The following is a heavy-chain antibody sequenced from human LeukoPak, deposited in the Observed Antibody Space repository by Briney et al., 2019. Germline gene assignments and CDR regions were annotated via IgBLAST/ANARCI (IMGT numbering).Heavy chain of an antibody. J-gene: IGHJ4*02. CDR2: ISYDGSNK. V-gene: IGHV3-30*18. D-gene: IGHD5-24*01. Sequence: GRSLRLSCAASGFTFSSYGMHWVRQAPGKGLEWVAVISYDGSNKYYADSVKGRFTISRDNSKNTLYLQMNSLRAEDTAVYYCGNLVEMSGYWGQGALVTVSS. CDR3: GNLVEMSGY. CDR1: GFTFSSYG.